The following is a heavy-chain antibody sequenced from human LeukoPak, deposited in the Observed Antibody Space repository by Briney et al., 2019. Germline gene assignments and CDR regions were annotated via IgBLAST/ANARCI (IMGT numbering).Heavy chain of an antibody. Sequence: GGSLRLSCAASGFTFSSYGMHWVRRAPGKGLEWVAVIWYDGSNKYYADSVKGRFTISRDNSKNTLYLQMNSLRAEDTAVYYCTKVTGSGSQRWRQGTLVTVSS. CDR1: GFTFSSYG. CDR3: TKVTGSGSQR. J-gene: IGHJ4*02. CDR2: IWYDGSNK. V-gene: IGHV3-33*06. D-gene: IGHD3-10*01.